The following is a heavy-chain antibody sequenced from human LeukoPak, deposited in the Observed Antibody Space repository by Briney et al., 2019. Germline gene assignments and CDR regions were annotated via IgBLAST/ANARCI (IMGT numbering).Heavy chain of an antibody. CDR1: GGSISSYY. CDR2: IYYSGST. J-gene: IGHJ3*02. Sequence: SETLSLTCTVSGGSISSYYWSWIRQPPGKGLEWIGYIYYSGSTNYNPSLKSRVTISVDTSKNQFSLKLSSVTAADTAVYYCARVPPIAAAGQDAFDIWGQGTMVTVSS. CDR3: ARVPPIAAAGQDAFDI. D-gene: IGHD6-13*01. V-gene: IGHV4-59*01.